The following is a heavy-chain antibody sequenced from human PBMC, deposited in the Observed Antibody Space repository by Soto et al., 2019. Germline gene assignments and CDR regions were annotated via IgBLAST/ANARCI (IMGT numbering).Heavy chain of an antibody. J-gene: IGHJ5*02. CDR3: AKHAEYQLVSWFDP. V-gene: IGHV3-23*01. Sequence: EVPLLESGGGLVQPGGSLRLSCAVSGFSFSTYAMSWVRQAPGTGMEWVSGISAGGGNTYYADSVRGRFTISRDNSKDTLYLQITRLRAEDTAFYYCAKHAEYQLVSWFDPWRQGTLVTVSS. CDR2: ISAGGGNT. D-gene: IGHD2-2*01. CDR1: GFSFSTYA.